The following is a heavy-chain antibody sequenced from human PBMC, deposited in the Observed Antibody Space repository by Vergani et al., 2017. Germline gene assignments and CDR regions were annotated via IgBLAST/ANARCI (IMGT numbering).Heavy chain of an antibody. J-gene: IGHJ6*02. CDR2: INHSGST. CDR3: ARVDDNIVVVPAATMVRRGESYGMDG. Sequence: QVQLQQWGAGLLKPSETLSLTCAVYGGSFSGYYWSWIRQPPGKGLEWIGEINHSGSTNYNPSLKSRVTISVETSKNQFSLKWSYGTAEDTAVYYCARVDDNIVVVPAATMVRRGESYGMDGWGQGTTVTVSS. D-gene: IGHD2-2*01. V-gene: IGHV4-34*01. CDR1: GGSFSGYY.